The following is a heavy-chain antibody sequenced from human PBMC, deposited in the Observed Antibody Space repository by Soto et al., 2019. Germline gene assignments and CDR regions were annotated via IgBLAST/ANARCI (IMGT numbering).Heavy chain of an antibody. CDR3: AKSGDGSPGYWFDP. CDR2: INADNGDT. D-gene: IGHD3-10*01. V-gene: IGHV1-3*01. CDR1: GYTFTRHA. J-gene: IGHJ5*02. Sequence: QGQLVQSGAEVKKPGASVKVSCKTSGYTFTRHAIHWVRQAPGQSLEWMGWINADNGDTKYSQEFQDRVNITRDTSASTAYMELNSLTSEDTAVYYCAKSGDGSPGYWFDPWGQGTLVTVAS.